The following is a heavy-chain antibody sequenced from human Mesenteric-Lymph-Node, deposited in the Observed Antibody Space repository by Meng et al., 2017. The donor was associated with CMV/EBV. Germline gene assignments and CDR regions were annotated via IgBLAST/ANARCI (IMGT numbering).Heavy chain of an antibody. D-gene: IGHD5-18*01. CDR2: INWNGDST. Sequence: GGSLRLSCAASGFIFTDYAMSWVRQAPGKGLEWVSGINWNGDSTGYADSVKGRFTISRDNAKISLYLQMNSLRAEDTALYHCARETPDTNTWVDYWGQGTLVTVSS. J-gene: IGHJ4*02. CDR3: ARETPDTNTWVDY. CDR1: GFIFTDYA. V-gene: IGHV3-20*01.